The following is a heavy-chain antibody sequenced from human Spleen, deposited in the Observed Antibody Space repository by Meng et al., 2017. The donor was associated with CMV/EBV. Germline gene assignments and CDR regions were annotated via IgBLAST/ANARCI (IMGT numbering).Heavy chain of an antibody. V-gene: IGHV3-23*01. D-gene: IGHD6-6*01. CDR1: GFPFNNYW. CDR2: ITGTGGST. J-gene: IGHJ4*02. Sequence: GESLKISCAAFGFPFNNYWMTWVRQAPGKGLGWVSAITGTGGSTYYAASVADRFTISRDNSKNMLFLQMDSLRAEDTAVYYCARRDIGARGIDYWGQGTLVTVSS. CDR3: ARRDIGARGIDY.